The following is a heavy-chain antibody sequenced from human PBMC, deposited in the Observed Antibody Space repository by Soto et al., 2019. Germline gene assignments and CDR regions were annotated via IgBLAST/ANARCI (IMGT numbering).Heavy chain of an antibody. CDR2: INHSGST. Sequence: PSETLSLTCAVYGGSFSGYYWSWIRQPPGKGLEWIGEINHSGSTNYNPSLKSRVTISVDTSKNQFSLKLSSVTAADTAVYYCATVNDYGDYISDYWGQGTLVTVSS. CDR3: ATVNDYGDYISDY. J-gene: IGHJ4*02. V-gene: IGHV4-34*01. CDR1: GGSFSGYY. D-gene: IGHD4-17*01.